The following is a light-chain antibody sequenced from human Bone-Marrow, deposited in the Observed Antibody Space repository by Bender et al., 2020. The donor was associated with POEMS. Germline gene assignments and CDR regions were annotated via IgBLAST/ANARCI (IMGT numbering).Light chain of an antibody. CDR1: SSDVGGYNY. Sequence: QSALTQPASVSGSPGQSITIFCTGTSSDVGGYNYVSWYQQHPGNAPKLMIYDVSRRPSGVSNRFSGSKSGNTASLTISGLQAEDEADYYCSSYGGSSNYVFGPGTTVTVL. CDR2: DVS. J-gene: IGLJ1*01. CDR3: SSYGGSSNYV. V-gene: IGLV2-14*03.